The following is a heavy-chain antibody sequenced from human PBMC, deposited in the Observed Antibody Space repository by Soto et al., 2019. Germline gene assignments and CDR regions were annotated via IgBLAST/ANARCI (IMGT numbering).Heavy chain of an antibody. CDR3: ARVPGVVVSADDAFDI. D-gene: IGHD2-21*02. Sequence: QVQLQESGPGLVKPSGTLSLTCAVSGGSVSSSNWWSWVRQSPGKGLEWMGEIYHSGSAHYNPSLNSRATISLDTSKNQFSLRLTSVTAADTAVYYCARVPGVVVSADDAFDIWGPGTRVTVSS. CDR2: IYHSGSA. CDR1: GGSVSSSNW. J-gene: IGHJ3*02. V-gene: IGHV4-4*02.